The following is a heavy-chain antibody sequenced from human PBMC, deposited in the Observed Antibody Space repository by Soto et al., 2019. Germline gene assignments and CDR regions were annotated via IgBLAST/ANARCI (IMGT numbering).Heavy chain of an antibody. CDR3: ARDPPTPDY. Sequence: QVQLLQAGVEVKKPGASVKGSSKASVYTFTRYGISWMRQAPGQGLECMGWISAYNGNTNYAQKLQGRVTMTTDTSTSTAYMELRSLRSDDTAVYYCARDPPTPDYWGQGTLVTVSS. J-gene: IGHJ4*02. CDR2: ISAYNGNT. V-gene: IGHV1-18*01. CDR1: VYTFTRYG.